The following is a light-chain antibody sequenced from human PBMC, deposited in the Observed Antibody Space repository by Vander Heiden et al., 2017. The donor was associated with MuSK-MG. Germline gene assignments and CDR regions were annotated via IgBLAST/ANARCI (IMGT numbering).Light chain of an antibody. J-gene: IGLJ2*01. Sequence: QSALTQPASVSGSPGQSITISCTGSSSDIGAYNYVSWYQQHPGKAPKLIIFDVSNRPSRVSNRFSGSKSGNTASLTISGLQPEDEAVDYCSSYATTSPCVCGGG. CDR2: DVS. CDR3: SSYATTSPCV. CDR1: SSDIGAYNY. V-gene: IGLV2-14*03.